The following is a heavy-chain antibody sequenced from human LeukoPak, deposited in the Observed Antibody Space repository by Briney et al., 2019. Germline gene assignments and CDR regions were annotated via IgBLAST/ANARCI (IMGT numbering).Heavy chain of an antibody. CDR1: GGSITSYY. D-gene: IGHD3-16*01. V-gene: IGHV4-4*07. J-gene: IGHJ4*02. CDR3: ARAPTREGGGALFDY. CDR2: IYSSGST. Sequence: SETLSLTWTVSGGSITSYYWSWIRQPAGKGLEWIGRIYSSGSTNFNPSLKSRVTMSVDTSKNQISLNLTSVTAADTAVYYCARAPTREGGGALFDYWGQGTLVTVSS.